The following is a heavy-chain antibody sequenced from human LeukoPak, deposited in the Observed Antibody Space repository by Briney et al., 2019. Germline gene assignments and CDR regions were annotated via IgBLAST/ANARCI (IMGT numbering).Heavy chain of an antibody. J-gene: IGHJ6*03. Sequence: GGSLRLSCAASGFTVSNMYMTWVRQAPGKGLEWVSLIYGDGRTSYADSVKGRCTISRDNSKNTLDLQVNSLRVEDTAVYYCARGSYCSGGSCYQNYYYYYMDVWGKGTTVTVSS. CDR1: GFTVSNMY. D-gene: IGHD2-15*01. CDR3: ARGSYCSGGSCYQNYYYYYMDV. CDR2: IYGDGRT. V-gene: IGHV3-53*01.